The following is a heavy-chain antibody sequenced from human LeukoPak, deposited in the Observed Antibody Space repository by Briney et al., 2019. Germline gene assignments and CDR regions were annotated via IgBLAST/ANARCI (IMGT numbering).Heavy chain of an antibody. J-gene: IGHJ1*01. Sequence: PGGSLRLSCAASGFTFSSYEMNWVRQAPGKGLEWVSYISSSGSTIYYADSVKGRFTISRDNSKNTVYLQMNSLRAEDTAVYYCARCSGTWAEYFQHWGQGILVTVSS. D-gene: IGHD6-25*01. V-gene: IGHV3-48*03. CDR3: ARCSGTWAEYFQH. CDR2: ISSSGSTI. CDR1: GFTFSSYE.